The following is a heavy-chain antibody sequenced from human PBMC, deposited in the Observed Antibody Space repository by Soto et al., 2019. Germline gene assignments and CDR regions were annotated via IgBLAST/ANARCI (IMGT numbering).Heavy chain of an antibody. Sequence: DVQLLESGGHLVQPGGSLRLSCAASGFTFSSYAMSWVRQAPGKGLEWVSSVSAGGDMTYYSDSVKGRFTISRDNSNNALFLHMNTLRIADPALYYCARGDRGGSGSPASYYYSGLDVWGQGTTVTVS. CDR2: VSAGGDMT. CDR3: ARGDRGGSGSPASYYYSGLDV. V-gene: IGHV3-23*01. D-gene: IGHD3-10*01. CDR1: GFTFSSYA. J-gene: IGHJ6*02.